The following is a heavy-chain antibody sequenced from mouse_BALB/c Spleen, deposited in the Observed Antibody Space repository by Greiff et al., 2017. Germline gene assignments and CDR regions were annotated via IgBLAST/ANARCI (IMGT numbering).Heavy chain of an antibody. J-gene: IGHJ3*01. V-gene: IGHV5-15*02. D-gene: IGHD2-1*01. Sequence: EVKLQESGGGLVQPGGSRKLSCAASGFTFSDYGMAWVRQAPGKGPEWVAFISNLAYSIYYADTVTGRFTISRENAKNTLYLEMSSLRSEDTAMYYCARGYGKGFAYWGQGTLVTVSA. CDR1: GFTFSDYG. CDR2: ISNLAYSI. CDR3: ARGYGKGFAY.